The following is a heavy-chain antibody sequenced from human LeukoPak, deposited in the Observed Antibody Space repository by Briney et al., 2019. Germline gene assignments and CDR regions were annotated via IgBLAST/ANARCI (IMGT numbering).Heavy chain of an antibody. V-gene: IGHV1-18*01. D-gene: IGHD3-10*01. Sequence: ASVKVSCKASGYTFTSYGISWVRQAPGHGLEWMGWISAYNGNTNYAQKLQGRVTMTTDTSTSTAYMELRSLRSDDTAVYYCARGALPGSLVVLGYWGQGTLVTVSS. CDR2: ISAYNGNT. CDR3: ARGALPGSLVVLGY. J-gene: IGHJ4*02. CDR1: GYTFTSYG.